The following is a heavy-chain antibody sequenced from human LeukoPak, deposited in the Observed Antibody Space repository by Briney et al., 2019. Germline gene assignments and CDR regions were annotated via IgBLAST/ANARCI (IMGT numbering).Heavy chain of an antibody. CDR2: INPNSGGT. D-gene: IGHD2-15*01. CDR3: ARGYCSGGSCYSVENWFDP. V-gene: IGHV1-2*06. CDR1: GYTFNGYY. Sequence: GASVKVSCKAAGYTFNGYYMCWVRQAPGQGLEWMGRINPNSGGTNYAQKFQGRVTMTRDTSISTAYMELSRLRSDDTAVYYCARGYCSGGSCYSVENWFDPWGQGTLVTVSS. J-gene: IGHJ5*02.